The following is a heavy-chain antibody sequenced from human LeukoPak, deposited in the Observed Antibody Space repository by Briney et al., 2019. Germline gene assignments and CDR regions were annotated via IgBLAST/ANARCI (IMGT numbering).Heavy chain of an antibody. D-gene: IGHD4-23*01. CDR3: ATIGGNSVYGDFDY. CDR2: ISAYNGNT. J-gene: IGHJ4*02. V-gene: IGHV1-18*01. CDR1: GYTFTSYG. Sequence: ASVKVSCKASGYTFTSYGISWVRQAPGQGLEWMGWISAYNGNTNYAQKLQGRVTMTTDTSTSTAYMELRSLRSGDTAVYYCATIGGNSVYGDFDYWGQGTLVTVSS.